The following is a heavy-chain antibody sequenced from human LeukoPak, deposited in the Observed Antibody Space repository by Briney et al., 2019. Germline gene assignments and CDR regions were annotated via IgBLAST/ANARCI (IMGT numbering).Heavy chain of an antibody. Sequence: SSETLSLTCTVSGGSISSYYWSWIRQPPGKGLEWIGYIYYSGSTNYNPSLKSRVTISVDTSKNQFSLKLSSVTAADTAVYYCARYSISSSRFYYYMDVWGKGTTVTVSS. CDR3: ARYSISSSRFYYYMDV. CDR2: IYYSGST. CDR1: GGSISSYY. D-gene: IGHD6-6*01. V-gene: IGHV4-59*01. J-gene: IGHJ6*03.